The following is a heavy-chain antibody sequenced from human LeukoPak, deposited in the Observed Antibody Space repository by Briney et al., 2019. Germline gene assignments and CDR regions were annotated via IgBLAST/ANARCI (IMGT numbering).Heavy chain of an antibody. V-gene: IGHV4-59*01. CDR1: GGSISSYY. CDR2: IYYSGST. Sequence: SETLSLTCTVSGGSISSYYWSWIRQPPGKGLEWIGYIYYSGSTNYNPSLKSRVAISVDTSKNQFSLKLSSVTAADTAVYYCATTSTGDYYYYYMDVWSKGTTVTVSS. J-gene: IGHJ6*03. CDR3: ATTSTGDYYYYYMDV. D-gene: IGHD2-8*02.